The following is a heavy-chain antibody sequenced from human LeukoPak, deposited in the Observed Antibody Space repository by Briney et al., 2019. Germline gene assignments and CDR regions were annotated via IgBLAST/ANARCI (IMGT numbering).Heavy chain of an antibody. J-gene: IGHJ4*02. CDR1: GGSISSYY. D-gene: IGHD5-24*01. Sequence: TSETLSLTCTVSGGSISSYYRSWIRQPPGKGLEWIGYIYYSGSTNYNPSLKSRVTISVDTSKNQFSLKLSSVTAADTAVYYCARVGRYGYNLEYFDYWGQGTLVTVSS. V-gene: IGHV4-59*01. CDR3: ARVGRYGYNLEYFDY. CDR2: IYYSGST.